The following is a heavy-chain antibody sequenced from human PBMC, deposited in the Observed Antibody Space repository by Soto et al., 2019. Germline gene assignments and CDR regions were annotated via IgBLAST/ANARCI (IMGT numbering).Heavy chain of an antibody. CDR2: IYYRGNT. J-gene: IGHJ4*02. V-gene: IGHV4-59*08. D-gene: IGHD6-13*01. CDR3: SRGSGWLTEY. CDR1: GGSIGTYY. Sequence: PSETLSLTCTVSGGSIGTYYWSWIRQPPGKGLEWIGYIYYRGNTDYNPSLKSRVTISLDTPKNQFSLKLSSVTAADTAVYYCSRGSGWLTEYWGQGSQVT.